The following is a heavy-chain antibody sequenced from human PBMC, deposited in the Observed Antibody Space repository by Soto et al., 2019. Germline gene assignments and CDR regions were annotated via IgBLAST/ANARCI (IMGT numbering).Heavy chain of an antibody. Sequence: QVQLQESGPGLVKPSETLSLTCTVSGGSISSYYWSWIRQPPGKGLEWIGYIYYSGSTNYNPSHKSRVTISVDTSKNQFSLKLSSVTAADTAVYYCARWDYVSLFDYWGQGTLVTVSS. CDR1: GGSISSYY. CDR2: IYYSGST. D-gene: IGHD3-16*01. J-gene: IGHJ4*02. V-gene: IGHV4-59*01. CDR3: ARWDYVSLFDY.